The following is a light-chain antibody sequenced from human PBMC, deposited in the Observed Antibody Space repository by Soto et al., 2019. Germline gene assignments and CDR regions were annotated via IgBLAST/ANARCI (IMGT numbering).Light chain of an antibody. CDR3: QQYNDSPLT. CDR2: GAS. CDR1: QSVSRH. J-gene: IGKJ4*01. V-gene: IGKV3D-15*01. Sequence: VMTQSTATLSLSPGERATLSFRASQSVSRHLAWYQQKPGQTPRLLMYGASTRPTGIPARFSGSGSGTEVTLTIISLQSEDSAVYYCQQYNDSPLTCGGGTKLDIK.